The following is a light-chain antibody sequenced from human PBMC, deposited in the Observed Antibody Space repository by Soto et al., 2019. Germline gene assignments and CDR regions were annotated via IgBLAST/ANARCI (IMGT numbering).Light chain of an antibody. CDR1: SSDVGSYNY. Sequence: QSALTQPASVSGSPGQSITISCTGASSDVGSYNYVSWYQQHSGKAPKLMIYDVSNRPSGVSNRFSGSKSGNTASLTISGLQAEDEADYYCSSYTSSSVVFGGGTKVTVL. CDR3: SSYTSSSVV. V-gene: IGLV2-14*01. J-gene: IGLJ2*01. CDR2: DVS.